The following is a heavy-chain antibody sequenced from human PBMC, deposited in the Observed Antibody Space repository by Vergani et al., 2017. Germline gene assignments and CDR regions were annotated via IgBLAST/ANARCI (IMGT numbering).Heavy chain of an antibody. CDR3: AKASGSYYFDY. Sequence: QVQLQESGPGLVKPSETLSLTCTVSGGSISSSSYYWGWIRQPPGKGLEWIGSIYYSGSTYYNPSLKSRVTISVDTSKNQFSLKLSSVTAADTAVYYCAKASGSYYFDYWGQGTLVTVSS. D-gene: IGHD1-26*01. CDR2: IYYSGST. CDR1: GGSISSSSYY. V-gene: IGHV4-39*01. J-gene: IGHJ4*02.